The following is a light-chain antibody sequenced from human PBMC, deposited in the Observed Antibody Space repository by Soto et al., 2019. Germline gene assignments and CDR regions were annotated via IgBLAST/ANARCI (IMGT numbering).Light chain of an antibody. CDR2: DAS. Sequence: EIVLTQSPVTLSLSPGERATLSCRASQSVSSYLAWYQQKPGQAPRLLIYDASNRATGIPARFSGSGSGTEFTLTISSLQSEDFTVYYCQQYNNWPPWTFGQ. J-gene: IGKJ1*01. V-gene: IGKV3-11*01. CDR1: QSVSSY. CDR3: QQYNNWPPWT.